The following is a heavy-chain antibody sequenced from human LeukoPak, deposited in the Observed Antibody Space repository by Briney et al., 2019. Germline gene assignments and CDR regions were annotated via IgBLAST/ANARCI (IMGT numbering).Heavy chain of an antibody. CDR1: GGSISSYY. V-gene: IGHV4-59*01. CDR3: ARDFPGKPSGTHYYYGMDV. CDR2: IYYSGSI. Sequence: PSETLSLTCTVSGGSISSYYWSWIRQPPGKGLEWIGYIYYSGSINYNPSLKSRVTISVDTSKNQFSLKLSSVTAADTAVYYCARDFPGKPSGTHYYYGMDVWGQGTTVTVSS. J-gene: IGHJ6*02. D-gene: IGHD1-1*01.